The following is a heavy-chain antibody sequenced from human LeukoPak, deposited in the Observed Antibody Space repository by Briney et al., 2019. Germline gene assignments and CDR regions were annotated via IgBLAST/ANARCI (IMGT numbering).Heavy chain of an antibody. CDR2: ISGSGGST. J-gene: IGHJ4*02. D-gene: IGHD2-2*01. CDR3: AKDTAQVVPRQNDY. Sequence: GRSLRLSCAASGFTFSSYAMSWVRQAPGKGLEWVSAISGSGGSTYYADSVKGRFTISRDNSKNTLYLQMNSLRAEDTAVYYCAKDTAQVVPRQNDYWGQGTLVTVSS. CDR1: GFTFSSYA. V-gene: IGHV3-23*01.